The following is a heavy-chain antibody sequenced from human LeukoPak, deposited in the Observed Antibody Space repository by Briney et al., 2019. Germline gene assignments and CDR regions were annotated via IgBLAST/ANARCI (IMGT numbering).Heavy chain of an antibody. J-gene: IGHJ3*01. CDR2: IYPGDSDT. D-gene: IGHD3-22*01. Sequence: GESLKISCKGSGYSFSSYWIGWVRQMPGTGLEWMGIIYPGDSDTRYSPSFQGQVTISADKSISTAYLQWSSLKASDTAMYYCARPNITSYYDSRGYDAFDVWGQGTMVTVSS. CDR3: ARPNITSYYDSRGYDAFDV. CDR1: GYSFSSYW. V-gene: IGHV5-51*01.